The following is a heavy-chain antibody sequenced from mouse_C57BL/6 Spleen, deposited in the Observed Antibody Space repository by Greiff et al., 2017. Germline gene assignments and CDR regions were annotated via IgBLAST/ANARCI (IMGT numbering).Heavy chain of an antibody. CDR2: ISSGGSYT. CDR3: ARLGDSNYDYYAMDY. CDR1: GFTFSSYG. D-gene: IGHD2-5*01. Sequence: EVQRVESGGDLVKPGGSLKLSCAASGFTFSSYGMSWVRQTPDKRLEWVATISSGGSYTYSPDSVKGRFTISRDNATNTLYLQMSSLKTEDTAMYDCARLGDSNYDYYAMDYWGQGTSVTVSS. J-gene: IGHJ4*01. V-gene: IGHV5-6*01.